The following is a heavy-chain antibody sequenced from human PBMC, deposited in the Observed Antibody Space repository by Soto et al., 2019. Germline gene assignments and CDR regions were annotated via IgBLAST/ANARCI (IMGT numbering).Heavy chain of an antibody. CDR1: GGSISSGGYY. Sequence: SETLSLTCTVSGGSISSGGYYWSWIRQHPGKGLEWIGYIYYSGSTYYNPSLKSRVTISVDTSKNQFSLKLSSVTAADTAVYYCARVTSSSWYRGAPADYWGQGTLVTVSS. CDR2: IYYSGST. J-gene: IGHJ4*02. CDR3: ARVTSSSWYRGAPADY. D-gene: IGHD6-13*01. V-gene: IGHV4-31*03.